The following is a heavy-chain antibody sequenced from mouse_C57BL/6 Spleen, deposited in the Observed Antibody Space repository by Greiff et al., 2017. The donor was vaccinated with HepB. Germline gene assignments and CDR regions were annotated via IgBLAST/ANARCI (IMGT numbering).Heavy chain of an antibody. V-gene: IGHV1-15*01. CDR2: IDPETGGT. Sequence: QVHVKQSGAELVRPGASVTLSCKASGYTFTDYEMHWVKQTPVHGLEWIGAIDPETGGTAYNQKFKGKAILTADKSSSTAYMELRSLTSEDSAVYYCTRPYGSSPFYAMDYWGQGTSVTVSS. CDR3: TRPYGSSPFYAMDY. CDR1: GYTFTDYE. D-gene: IGHD1-1*01. J-gene: IGHJ4*01.